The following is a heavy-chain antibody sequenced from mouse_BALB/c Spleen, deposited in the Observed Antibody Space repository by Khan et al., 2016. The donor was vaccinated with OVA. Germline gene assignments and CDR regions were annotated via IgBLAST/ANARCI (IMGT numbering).Heavy chain of an antibody. Sequence: EVKLVESGGGLVQPGGSRKLSCAASGFTFSTYGMHWVRQAPEKGLEWVAYISGDSSTVYYADTVKGRFTISRDNPKNTLFLQMTSLMSEDTARYYCATSDFYGYYFDYWGPGTTLTVSA. CDR3: ATSDFYGYYFDY. CDR1: GFTFSTYG. D-gene: IGHD1-1*01. CDR2: ISGDSSTV. J-gene: IGHJ2*01. V-gene: IGHV5-17*02.